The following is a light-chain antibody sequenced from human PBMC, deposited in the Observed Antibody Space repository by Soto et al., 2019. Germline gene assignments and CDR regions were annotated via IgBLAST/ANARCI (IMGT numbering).Light chain of an antibody. CDR1: SSDFDDYNY. J-gene: IGLJ1*01. V-gene: IGLV2-11*01. CDR3: CSDALTYV. CDR2: TVN. Sequence: QSALTQPRSVSGSPGQSVTISCTGTSSDFDDYNYVSWYQQHPGKAPRLLVFTVNKRPSGVPDRFSGSKSGNTASLTISGLQAEDEADYYCCSDALTYVFGTGTKVTVL.